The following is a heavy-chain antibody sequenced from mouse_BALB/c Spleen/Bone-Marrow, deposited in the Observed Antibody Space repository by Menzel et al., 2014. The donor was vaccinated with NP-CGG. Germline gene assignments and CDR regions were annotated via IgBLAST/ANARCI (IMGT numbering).Heavy chain of an antibody. CDR1: GYSFTGYY. Sequence: VVKTGTSVKISCKASGYSFTGYYMHWIKQSHGKSLEWIGYSSCXNGASGYNQKFKGKATFTVDTSSTIAYMQFNSLTSEDSAVYYCARRRDGTNYFDYWGQGTTLTVSS. J-gene: IGHJ2*01. V-gene: IGHV1S34*01. CDR3: ARRRDGTNYFDY. D-gene: IGHD2-1*01. CDR2: SSCXNGAS.